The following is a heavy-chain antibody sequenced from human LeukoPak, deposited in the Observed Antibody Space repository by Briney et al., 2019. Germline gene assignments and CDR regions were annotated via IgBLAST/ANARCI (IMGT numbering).Heavy chain of an antibody. J-gene: IGHJ4*02. CDR1: GSTITDSW. CDR2: ISSGGSSL. CDR3: AREADKGDYPMNS. V-gene: IGHV3-74*01. D-gene: IGHD4-17*01. Sequence: QPGGSLRLSCAASGSTITDSWMHWVRQAPGKGLVWVSRISSGGSSLDYADSVKGRFTISRDVAKNTLYLQMSSLRPEDTAVYYCAREADKGDYPMNSWGQGTLVSVSS.